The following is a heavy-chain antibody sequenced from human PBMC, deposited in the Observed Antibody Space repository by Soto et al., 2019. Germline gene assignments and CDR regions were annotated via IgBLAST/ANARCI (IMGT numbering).Heavy chain of an antibody. CDR3: ARGGDRFDGMDV. D-gene: IGHD3-16*01. Sequence: EVQLVESGGGLVQPGGSLRLSCAASGFGFNGYDMHWVRQAPGKNLEWVAAISTAGDTYYLGSVKGRFTISREDAKNSLALQMNSLRGGDTGVYYCARGGDRFDGMDVWGQGTTVTVSS. V-gene: IGHV3-13*01. CDR1: GFGFNGYD. J-gene: IGHJ6*02. CDR2: ISTAGDT.